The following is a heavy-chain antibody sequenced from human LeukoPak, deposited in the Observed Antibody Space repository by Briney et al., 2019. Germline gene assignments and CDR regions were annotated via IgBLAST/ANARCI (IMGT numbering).Heavy chain of an antibody. CDR3: ARGGDYGDLRYFDY. CDR1: GGSISNYQ. J-gene: IGHJ4*02. CDR2: IYYRGST. V-gene: IGHV4-59*01. D-gene: IGHD4-17*01. Sequence: NPSETLSLTCIVSGGSISNYQWSWIRQPPAKGLEWIGYIYYRGSTNYNPSLKSRVTFSVDTSKNQFSLKLNSVTAADTAVYYCARGGDYGDLRYFDYWGQGTLVTVSS.